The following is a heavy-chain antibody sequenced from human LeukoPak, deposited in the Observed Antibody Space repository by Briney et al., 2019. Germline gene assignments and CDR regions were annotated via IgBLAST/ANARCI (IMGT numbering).Heavy chain of an antibody. CDR3: ARGGPLFAADAPHFDY. V-gene: IGHV4-59*01. J-gene: IGHJ4*02. D-gene: IGHD6-13*01. Sequence: PSETLSLTCTVSGGSISSYYWNWIRQPPGKGLEWIGYIHYSGNTNYNPSLRSRVTISVDTSKNQFSLKLSSVTAADTAVYYCARGGPLFAADAPHFDYWGQGTLVTVSS. CDR1: GGSISSYY. CDR2: IHYSGNT.